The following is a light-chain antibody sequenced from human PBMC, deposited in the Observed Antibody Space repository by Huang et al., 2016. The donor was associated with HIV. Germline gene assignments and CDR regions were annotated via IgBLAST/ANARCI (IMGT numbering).Light chain of an antibody. J-gene: IGKJ1*01. Sequence: DIVMTQSSDSLAVSLGERATMSCKSSQTLFHSSNNKSNLAWYQQKPGQPPKLRIDCESTRQSGVPDRFSGSGSGTDCTLTISSLQAEDVAVYYCHQCFNSPWTFGQGTKVEIK. CDR3: HQCFNSPWT. CDR2: CES. CDR1: QTLFHSSNNKSN. V-gene: IGKV4-1*01.